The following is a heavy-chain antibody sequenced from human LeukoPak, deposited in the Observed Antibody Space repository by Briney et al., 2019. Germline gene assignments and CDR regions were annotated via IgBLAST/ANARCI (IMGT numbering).Heavy chain of an antibody. D-gene: IGHD2-21*01. CDR3: AKDLLPTEVYYFDY. CDR2: ITGGGSTT. CDR1: GFTFSSYA. J-gene: IGHJ4*02. Sequence: GGSLRLSCAASGFTFSSYAMSWIRQAPGKEPEWVSAITGGGSTTYYADSVKGRFTISRDNSKKTLYLQMNSLRAEDTAVYYCAKDLLPTEVYYFDYWGQGTLVTVSS. V-gene: IGHV3-23*01.